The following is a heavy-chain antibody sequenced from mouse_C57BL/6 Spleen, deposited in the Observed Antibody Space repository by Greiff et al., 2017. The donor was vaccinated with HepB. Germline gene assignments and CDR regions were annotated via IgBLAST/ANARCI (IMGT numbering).Heavy chain of an antibody. J-gene: IGHJ2*01. Sequence: VQLQQPGAELVMPGASVKLSCKASGYTFTSYWMHWVKQRPGQGLEWIGEIDPSDSYTNYNQKFKGKSTLTVDKSSSTAYMQLSSLTSEDSAVYYCARSSGDYYGSSYLFDYWGQGTTLTVSS. D-gene: IGHD1-1*01. CDR3: ARSSGDYYGSSYLFDY. V-gene: IGHV1-69*01. CDR2: IDPSDSYT. CDR1: GYTFTSYW.